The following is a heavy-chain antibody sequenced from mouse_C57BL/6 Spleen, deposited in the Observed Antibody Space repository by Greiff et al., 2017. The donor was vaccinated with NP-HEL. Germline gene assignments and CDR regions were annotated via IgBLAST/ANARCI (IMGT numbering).Heavy chain of an antibody. CDR2: IDPETGGT. Sequence: QVQLQQSGAELVRPGASVTLSCKASGYTFTDYEMHWVKQTPVHGLEWIGAIDPETGGTAYNQKFKGKAILTADKSSSTAYMELRSLTSEDSAVYYCTHYDGGAWFAYWGQGTLVTVSA. D-gene: IGHD1-2*01. V-gene: IGHV1-15*01. CDR1: GYTFTDYE. CDR3: THYDGGAWFAY. J-gene: IGHJ3*01.